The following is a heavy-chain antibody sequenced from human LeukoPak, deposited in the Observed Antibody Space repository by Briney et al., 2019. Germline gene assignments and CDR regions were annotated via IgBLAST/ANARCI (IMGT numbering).Heavy chain of an antibody. J-gene: IGHJ5*02. CDR2: ISYDGSNK. CDR3: ARGIWFDP. D-gene: IGHD3-3*02. Sequence: GGSLRLSCAASGFTLSSYAMHWVRQAPGKGLEWVAVISYDGSNKYYADSVKGRFTISRDNSKNTLYLQMNSLRAEDTAVYYCARGIWFDPWGQGTPVTVSS. CDR1: GFTLSSYA. V-gene: IGHV3-30-3*01.